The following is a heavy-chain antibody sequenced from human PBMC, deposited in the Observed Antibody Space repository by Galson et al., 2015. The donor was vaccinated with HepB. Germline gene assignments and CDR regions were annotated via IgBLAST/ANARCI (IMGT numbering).Heavy chain of an antibody. V-gene: IGHV3-7*01. D-gene: IGHD2-2*01. CDR2: IKQDGSDK. J-gene: IGHJ4*02. Sequence: SLRLSCAASRVTFSNNWMSWVRQAPGKGLEWVANIKQDGSDKYYLDSVKGRFTISRDNAENSLYLQMNSLRAEDTAVYYCAREDRHCTSTSCYYSTGTYFLDYWGQGTPVTVSS. CDR3: AREDRHCTSTSCYYSTGTYFLDY. CDR1: RVTFSNNW.